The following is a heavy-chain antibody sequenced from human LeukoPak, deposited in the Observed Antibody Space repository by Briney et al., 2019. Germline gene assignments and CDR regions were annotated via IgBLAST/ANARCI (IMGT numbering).Heavy chain of an antibody. D-gene: IGHD2-15*01. Sequence: SETLSLTCTVSGYSISSGYYWGWIRQPPGKGLEWIGSIYHSGSTYYNPSLKSRVTISVDTSKNQFSLKLSSVTAADTAVYYCARGDIVVVVAALNAFDIWGQGTMVTVSS. CDR3: ARGDIVVVVAALNAFDI. J-gene: IGHJ3*02. CDR1: GYSISSGYY. V-gene: IGHV4-38-2*02. CDR2: IYHSGST.